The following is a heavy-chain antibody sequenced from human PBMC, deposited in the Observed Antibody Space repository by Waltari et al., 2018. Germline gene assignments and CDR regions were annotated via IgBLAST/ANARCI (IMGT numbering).Heavy chain of an antibody. D-gene: IGHD6-13*01. CDR1: GGSFSGYY. CDR2: INHSGST. J-gene: IGHJ2*01. CDR3: ARVHKGKTATTYWYFDL. Sequence: QVQLQQWGAGLLKPSETLSLTCAVYGGSFSGYYWSWIRQPPGKGLEWIGEINHSGSTNTNPSLKSRVTISVETSKNQFSLKLSSVTAADTAVYYCARVHKGKTATTYWYFDLWGRGTLVTVSS. V-gene: IGHV4-34*01.